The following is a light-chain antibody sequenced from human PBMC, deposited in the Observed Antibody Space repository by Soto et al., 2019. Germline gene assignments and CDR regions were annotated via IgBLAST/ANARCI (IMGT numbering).Light chain of an antibody. V-gene: IGKV3-11*01. J-gene: IGKJ2*01. CDR1: QSVSAY. CDR2: DAS. Sequence: EIVLTQSPATLSLSPGDTATLSCRASQSVSAYLAWYQHRPGQAPRLLISDASTRATGVLARFSGSGSGTDFTLTISSLEPEDFAVYYCQQRSNWPPYTFGQGTKVDIK. CDR3: QQRSNWPPYT.